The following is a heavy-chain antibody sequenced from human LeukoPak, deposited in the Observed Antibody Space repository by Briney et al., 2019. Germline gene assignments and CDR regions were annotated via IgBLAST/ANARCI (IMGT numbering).Heavy chain of an antibody. CDR3: ARDLVDSSGWPPDAFDI. D-gene: IGHD3-22*01. Sequence: SETLSLTCAVYGGSFSGYYWSWIRQPPGKGLEWIGSIYHSGSTYYNPSLKSRVTISVDTSKNQFSLKLSSVTAADTAVYYCARDLVDSSGWPPDAFDIWGQGTMVTVSS. J-gene: IGHJ3*02. V-gene: IGHV4-34*01. CDR1: GGSFSGYY. CDR2: IYHSGST.